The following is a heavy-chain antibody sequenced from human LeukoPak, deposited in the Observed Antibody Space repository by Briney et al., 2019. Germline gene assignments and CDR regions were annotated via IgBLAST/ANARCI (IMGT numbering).Heavy chain of an antibody. CDR2: INPHNGDT. V-gene: IGHV1-2*02. CDR3: ATVRDIVVGGGPYYFDY. Sequence: VSVKVSCKASGYTFICYYLHWVRQAPGQGLEWMGWINPHNGDTNYAQKFQGRVTMTRDTSITTAYMELSRLKSDDTAVYYCATVRDIVVGGGPYYFDYWGQGTLVTVSS. D-gene: IGHD2-15*01. J-gene: IGHJ4*02. CDR1: GYTFICYY.